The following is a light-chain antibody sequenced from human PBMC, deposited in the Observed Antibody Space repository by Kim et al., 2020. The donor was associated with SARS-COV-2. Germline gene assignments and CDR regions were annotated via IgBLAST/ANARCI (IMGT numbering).Light chain of an antibody. CDR1: NSDVWSYNL. V-gene: IGLV2-23*02. Sequence: SITMSCTGPNSDVWSYNLASWYQQHPGKAPKLMIYEVSKRPSGVSNRFSGSKSGNTASLSISGLQAEDEADYYCCSYAGSSTSRVFGGGTQLTVL. J-gene: IGLJ3*02. CDR2: EVS. CDR3: CSYAGSSTSRV.